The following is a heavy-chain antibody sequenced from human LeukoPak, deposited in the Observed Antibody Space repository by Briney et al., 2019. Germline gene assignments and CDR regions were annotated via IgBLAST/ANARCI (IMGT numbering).Heavy chain of an antibody. CDR3: AKDPINWGSIYFDC. D-gene: IGHD7-27*01. V-gene: IGHV3-23*01. CDR1: GFTFSNYA. J-gene: IGHJ4*02. Sequence: GGSLRLSCEASGFTFSNYAMSWVRQAPGKGLEGVSSISGSSDDTNYADSVKGRFTISRDNSKNILYLQMNSLTAEDTAVYWCAKDPINWGSIYFDCWGQGTLVTVSS. CDR2: ISGSSDDT.